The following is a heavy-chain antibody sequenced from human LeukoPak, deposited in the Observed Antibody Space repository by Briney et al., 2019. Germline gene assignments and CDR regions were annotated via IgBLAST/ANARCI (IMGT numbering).Heavy chain of an antibody. J-gene: IGHJ4*02. CDR2: IYRDGST. CDR1: GFTFSSYW. CDR3: ARARGRSGWLFEY. Sequence: GGSLRLSCAASGFTFSSYWMPWVRQAPGKGLEWVSVIYRDGSTYYADSVKGRFTISRDNSKNTLYLQMNSLRAEDTAVYYCARARGRSGWLFEYWGQGTLVTVSS. D-gene: IGHD6-19*01. V-gene: IGHV3-66*01.